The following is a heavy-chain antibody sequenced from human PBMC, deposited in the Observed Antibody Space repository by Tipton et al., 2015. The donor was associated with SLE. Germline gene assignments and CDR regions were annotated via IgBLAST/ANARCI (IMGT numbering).Heavy chain of an antibody. Sequence: TLSLTCTVSGGSISSYYGSWIRQPPGKGLEWIGEINHSGSTNYNPSLKSRVTISVDTSKNQFSLKLSSVTAADTSVYYCARWGRSSGWYGYWGQGTLVTVSS. CDR2: INHSGST. CDR3: ARWGRSSGWYGY. CDR1: GGSISSYY. J-gene: IGHJ4*02. D-gene: IGHD6-19*01. V-gene: IGHV4-34*01.